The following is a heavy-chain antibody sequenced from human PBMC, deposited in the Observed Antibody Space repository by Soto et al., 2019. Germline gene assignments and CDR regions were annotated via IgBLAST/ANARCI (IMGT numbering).Heavy chain of an antibody. Sequence: GGSLRLSCEASGFPFSTSAMSWVRQAPGKGLEWVSTISGSGGGKYYADSVNGRFTISGDNSKNTLFLQMNSLRAEDTALYYCARNWGIFDYWGQGTLVTVSS. CDR2: ISGSGGGK. D-gene: IGHD7-27*01. V-gene: IGHV3-23*01. CDR3: ARNWGIFDY. CDR1: GFPFSTSA. J-gene: IGHJ4*02.